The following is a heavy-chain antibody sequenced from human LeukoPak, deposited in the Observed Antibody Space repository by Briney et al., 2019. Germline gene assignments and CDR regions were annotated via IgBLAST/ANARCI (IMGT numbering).Heavy chain of an antibody. D-gene: IGHD3-16*01. J-gene: IGHJ3*02. Sequence: GGSLRLSCAASGFNFNSYAVHWVRQAPGKGLEWVAFISYDGSNKYYADSAKGRFTISRDTSKTTLYLQMNSLRTEDTALYYCATELRILSWGVDAFDIWGQGTMVTVSS. V-gene: IGHV3-30*04. CDR2: ISYDGSNK. CDR3: ATELRILSWGVDAFDI. CDR1: GFNFNSYA.